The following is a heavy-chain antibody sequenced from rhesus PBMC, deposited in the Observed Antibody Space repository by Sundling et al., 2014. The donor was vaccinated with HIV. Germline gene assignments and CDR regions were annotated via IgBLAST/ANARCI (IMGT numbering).Heavy chain of an antibody. D-gene: IGHD3-3*01. CDR3: ATSRDVFGLVDARYFCIS. J-gene: IGHJ3*01. Sequence: QVTLKESGPALVKPTQTLTLTCSFSGFSLTTTGMGVGWIRQPPGKTLEWLAHIYWNDDKRYSRSLKTRLTVSKDTSKNQVVLTMTNMDPVDTATYYCATSRDVFGLVDARYFCISWGPGLRVTVSS. V-gene: IGHV2-174*02. CDR2: IYWNDDK. CDR1: GFSLTTTGMG.